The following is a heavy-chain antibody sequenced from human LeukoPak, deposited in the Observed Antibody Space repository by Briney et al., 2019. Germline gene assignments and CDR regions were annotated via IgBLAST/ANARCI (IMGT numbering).Heavy chain of an antibody. J-gene: IGHJ4*02. V-gene: IGHV3-23*01. CDR1: GFTFSSYE. Sequence: GGSLRLSCAASGFTFSSYEMNWVRQAPGKGLEWVSLISWDGGSTYYADSVKGRFTISRDNSKNTLYLQMNSLRAEDTAVYYCAKGSARRWFWYFDYWGQGTLVTVSS. CDR2: ISWDGGST. D-gene: IGHD4-23*01. CDR3: AKGSARRWFWYFDY.